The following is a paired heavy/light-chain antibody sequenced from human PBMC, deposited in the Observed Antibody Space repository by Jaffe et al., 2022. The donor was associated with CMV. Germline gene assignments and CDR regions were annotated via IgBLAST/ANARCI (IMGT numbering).Light chain of an antibody. CDR1: QSISSW. Sequence: DIQMTQSPSTLSASVGDRVTITCRASQSISSWLAWYQQKPGKAPKLLIYKASSLESGVPSRFSGSGSGTEFTLTISSLQPDDFATYYCQQYNSYSVTFGGGTKVEIK. CDR2: KAS. CDR3: QQYNSYSVT. J-gene: IGKJ4*01. V-gene: IGKV1-5*03.
Heavy chain of an antibody. J-gene: IGHJ3*02. CDR3: ARDRGHVGWFGESKGGDAFDI. Sequence: QVQLVESGGGVVQPGRSLRLSCAASGFTFSSYGMHWVRQAPGKGLEWVAVIWYDGSNKYYADSVKGRFTISRDNSKNTLYLQMNSLRAEDTAVYYCARDRGHVGWFGESKGGDAFDIWGQGTMVTVSS. CDR1: GFTFSSYG. D-gene: IGHD3-10*01. CDR2: IWYDGSNK. V-gene: IGHV3-33*08.